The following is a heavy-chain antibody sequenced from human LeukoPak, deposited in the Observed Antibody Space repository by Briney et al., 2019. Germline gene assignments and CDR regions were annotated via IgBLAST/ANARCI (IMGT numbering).Heavy chain of an antibody. CDR1: GFTFSTYG. CDR3: AKVPRPEWSGEGNYYTNYNRDV. CDR2: ISGTADRT. D-gene: IGHD3-10*01. J-gene: IGHJ6*03. V-gene: IGHV3-23*01. Sequence: GGSLRLSCAASGFTFSTYGMSWVRQAPGKGLEWVSAISGTADRTKYADSVKGRFTISRDNSKNTLYLQMNSLRAEDTAVYYCAKVPRPEWSGEGNYYTNYNRDVWGKGPRSPSP.